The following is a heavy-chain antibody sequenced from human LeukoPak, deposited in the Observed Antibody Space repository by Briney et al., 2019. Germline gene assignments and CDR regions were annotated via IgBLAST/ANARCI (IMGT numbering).Heavy chain of an antibody. CDR1: GYGFTSYW. CDR2: IYPGDSDT. D-gene: IGHD2-2*01. J-gene: IGHJ4*02. V-gene: IGHV5-51*01. CDR3: ARHPKQGYCSSTSCYEVDY. Sequence: GVSRQISCQGSGYGFTSYWIGWVRPMPGQGMEWMGIIYPGDSDTRYSPSFEGQVTISADKSISTAYLQWSSLKASDTAMYDCARHPKQGYCSSTSCYEVDYWGQGTLVTVSS.